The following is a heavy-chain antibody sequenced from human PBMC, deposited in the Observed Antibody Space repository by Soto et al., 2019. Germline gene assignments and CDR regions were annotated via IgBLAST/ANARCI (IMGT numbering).Heavy chain of an antibody. CDR2: IIPIFGTA. Sequence: QVQLMQSGAEVKKPGSSVKVSCKASGGTFSSYAITWVRQAPGQGLEWMGGIIPIFGTANYAQKLQARVTITADKSTSTAYMELSSLRSEDTAVYYCARDRGPSSGYYPYWFDPWGQGTLVTVSS. V-gene: IGHV1-69*14. J-gene: IGHJ5*02. CDR1: GGTFSSYA. CDR3: ARDRGPSSGYYPYWFDP. D-gene: IGHD3-22*01.